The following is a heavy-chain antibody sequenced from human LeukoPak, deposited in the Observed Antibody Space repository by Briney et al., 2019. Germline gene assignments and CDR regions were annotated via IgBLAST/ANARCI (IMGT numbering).Heavy chain of an antibody. Sequence: GGSLRLSCAASGFTFSSYDMHWVRQAPGKGLEWVSAIGTAGDTYYPGSVKGRFTISRENAKNSLYLQMNSLRAGDTAVYYCARNAYDSSGYYYYYYMDVWGKGTTVTISS. V-gene: IGHV3-13*01. J-gene: IGHJ6*03. CDR3: ARNAYDSSGYYYYYYMDV. CDR1: GFTFSSYD. D-gene: IGHD3-22*01. CDR2: IGTAGDT.